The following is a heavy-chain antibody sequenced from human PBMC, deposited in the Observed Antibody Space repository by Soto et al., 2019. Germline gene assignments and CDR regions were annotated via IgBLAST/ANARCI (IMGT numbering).Heavy chain of an antibody. CDR3: AREMGAGKYYFDY. J-gene: IGHJ4*02. D-gene: IGHD1-26*01. CDR1: GFTFSISG. Sequence: QVQLVESEGGVVQPGRSLRLSCVASGFTFSISGMHWVRQAPGKGLEWVAVIWYDGSNKYYVDSVKGRFTISRDNSKNTVYLQMNSLRAEDTAVYYCAREMGAGKYYFDYWGQGTLVTVSS. V-gene: IGHV3-33*01. CDR2: IWYDGSNK.